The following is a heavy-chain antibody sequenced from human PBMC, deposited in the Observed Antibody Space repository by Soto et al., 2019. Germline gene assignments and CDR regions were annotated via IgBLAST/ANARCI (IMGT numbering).Heavy chain of an antibody. J-gene: IGHJ6*02. V-gene: IGHV3-11*01. CDR1: GFTFSDYY. Sequence: GGSLRVSCAASGFTFSDYYMSWIRQAPGKGLEWVSYISSSGSTIYYADSVKGRFTISRDNAKNSLYLQMNSLRAEDTAVYYCARGFYDSSGYYYDYYYGMDVWGQGTTVTVSS. CDR2: ISSSGSTI. D-gene: IGHD3-22*01. CDR3: ARGFYDSSGYYYDYYYGMDV.